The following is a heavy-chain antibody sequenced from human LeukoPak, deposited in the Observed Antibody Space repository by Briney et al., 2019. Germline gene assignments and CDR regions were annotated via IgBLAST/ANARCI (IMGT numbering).Heavy chain of an antibody. CDR1: GFTFSSYA. CDR2: ISYDGSNK. D-gene: IGHD3-22*01. V-gene: IGHV3-30*04. CDR3: ARESVGRITMIVNLVRGDFDI. Sequence: PGGSLRLSCAASGFTFSSYAMHWVRQARCKGLEGVAVISYDGSNKYYADSVKGRFTISRDNSKNTLYLQMNSLRAEDTAVSYCARESVGRITMIVNLVRGDFDIWGQGTMVTAYS. J-gene: IGHJ3*02.